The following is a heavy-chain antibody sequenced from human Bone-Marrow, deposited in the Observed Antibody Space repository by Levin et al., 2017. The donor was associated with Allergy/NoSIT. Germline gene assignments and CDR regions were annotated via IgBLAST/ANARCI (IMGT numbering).Heavy chain of an antibody. CDR3: ASVRGDANNLPAY. CDR2: IFYTGST. D-gene: IGHD5-24*01. Sequence: SETLSLTCSVSGASIMSGDYFWSWIRQSPGKGLEWIGYIFYTGSTYYNPSLGSRVTISKDMSENQFSLTLTSVTVADSAFYYCASVRGDANNLPAYWGQGTLVTVSS. V-gene: IGHV4-30-4*01. J-gene: IGHJ4*02. CDR1: GASIMSGDYF.